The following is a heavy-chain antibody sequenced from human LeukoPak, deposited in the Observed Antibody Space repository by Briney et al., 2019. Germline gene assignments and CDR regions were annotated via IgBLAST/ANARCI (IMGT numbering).Heavy chain of an antibody. Sequence: GGSLRLSCAASGFTVSSNYMSWVRQAPGKGLEWVSVIYSGGSTYYADSVKGRFTTARDHSKNTLYLQINSLRAQDTAVYYCARGSSTSPPHTYGYVYWGQGTLVTVSS. D-gene: IGHD2-2*01. CDR2: IYSGGST. CDR3: ARGSSTSPPHTYGYVY. CDR1: GFTVSSNY. V-gene: IGHV3-66*01. J-gene: IGHJ4*02.